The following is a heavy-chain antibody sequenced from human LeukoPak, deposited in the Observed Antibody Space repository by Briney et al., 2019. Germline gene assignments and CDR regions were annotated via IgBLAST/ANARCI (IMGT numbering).Heavy chain of an antibody. Sequence: GRSLRLSCAASGFTFSSYAMHWVRQAPGKGLEWVAVISHDGSNKYYADSVKGRFTISRDNSKNTLYLQMNSLRAEDTAVYYCARGGEYYYYYMDVWGKGTTVTVSS. D-gene: IGHD3-10*01. CDR1: GFTFSSYA. CDR3: ARGGEYYYYYMDV. V-gene: IGHV3-30*04. J-gene: IGHJ6*03. CDR2: ISHDGSNK.